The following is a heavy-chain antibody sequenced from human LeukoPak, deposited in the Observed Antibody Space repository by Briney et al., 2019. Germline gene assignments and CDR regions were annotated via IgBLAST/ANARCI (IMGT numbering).Heavy chain of an antibody. V-gene: IGHV3-23*01. J-gene: IGHJ4*02. CDR1: GFTFHRHA. CDR2: SGGSGGRT. D-gene: IGHD3-22*01. CDR3: AQEHFDTSGYYSRFDN. Sequence: GGSLRLSCAASGFTFHRHAMSWVRQAQGKGLEWVASSGGSGGRTHYADSVKGRFTISRDNSQNTVYLHMNSLRADDTAVYYCAQEHFDTSGYYSRFDNWGQGILVTVSS.